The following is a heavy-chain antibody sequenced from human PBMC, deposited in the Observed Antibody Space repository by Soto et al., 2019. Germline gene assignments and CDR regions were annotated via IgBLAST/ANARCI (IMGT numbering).Heavy chain of an antibody. Sequence: LSLSCAASGFTFYTYEMNWVRQAPGKGLEWVSYISSSGSTTYYADSVRGRFTISRDNAKNSLYLQMNSLRAEDTAIYYCATRSGGGGAFDFWGQGTMVTVSS. CDR1: GFTFYTYE. J-gene: IGHJ3*01. V-gene: IGHV3-48*03. D-gene: IGHD3-10*01. CDR2: ISSSGSTT. CDR3: ATRSGGGGAFDF.